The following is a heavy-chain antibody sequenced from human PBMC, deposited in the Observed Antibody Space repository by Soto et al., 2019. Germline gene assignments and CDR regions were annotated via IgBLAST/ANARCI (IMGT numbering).Heavy chain of an antibody. CDR2: ISNSGSVI. D-gene: IGHD2-2*01. J-gene: IGHJ3*01. CDR1: GFSFISYS. V-gene: IGHV3-48*02. Sequence: EVQLVESGGNLVQAGGSLRLSCAASGFSFISYSMSWVRQAPGKGLEWVSYISNSGSVIHDADSVKGRFTISRDNAKNSLSLRMNSLRDEDTALYYCVRVYASNTFDLWGQGTVVTVSS. CDR3: VRVYASNTFDL.